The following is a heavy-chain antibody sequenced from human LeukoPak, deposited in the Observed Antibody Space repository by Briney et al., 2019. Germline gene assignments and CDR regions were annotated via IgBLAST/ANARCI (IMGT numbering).Heavy chain of an antibody. CDR3: ARVGSSGWPNWFDP. CDR1: GGSISSYY. J-gene: IGHJ5*02. CDR2: IYYSGST. D-gene: IGHD6-19*01. Sequence: SETLSLTCSVSGGSISSYYWSWIRQPPGKGLEWIGYIYYSGSTNYNPSLKSRVTISVDTSKNQFSLKLSSVTAADTAVYYCARVGSSGWPNWFDPWGQGTLVTVSS. V-gene: IGHV4-59*01.